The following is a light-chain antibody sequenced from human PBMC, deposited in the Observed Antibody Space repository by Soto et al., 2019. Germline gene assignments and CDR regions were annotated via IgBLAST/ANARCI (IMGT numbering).Light chain of an antibody. V-gene: IGKV1D-12*01. CDR2: HXS. J-gene: IGKJ5*01. Sequence: INMTQSPSSVSASLGARITMTXRASQGISGWLAWYQQKPGXAPKXXXYHXSSLPSGVPSRLSGSGSGTHFTLTISSLQPDDFDTYYWQQANTFTRTVGQGTRLEIK. CDR1: QGISGW. CDR3: QQANTFTRT.